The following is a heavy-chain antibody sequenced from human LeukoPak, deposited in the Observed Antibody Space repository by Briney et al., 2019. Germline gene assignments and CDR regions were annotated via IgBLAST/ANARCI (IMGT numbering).Heavy chain of an antibody. CDR2: ISGSGGST. Sequence: GGSLRLSCAASGFTFSSYAMSWVRQAPGKGLEWVSAISGSGGSTYYADSVKGRFTISRDNSKNTLYLQMNSLRAQDTAVYYCAKTTSGLIVATMPLDYWGQGTLVTVSS. CDR1: GFTFSSYA. V-gene: IGHV3-23*01. CDR3: AKTTSGLIVATMPLDY. J-gene: IGHJ4*02. D-gene: IGHD5-12*01.